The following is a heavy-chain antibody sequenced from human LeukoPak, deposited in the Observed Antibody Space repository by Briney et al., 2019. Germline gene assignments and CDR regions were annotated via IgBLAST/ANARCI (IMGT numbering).Heavy chain of an antibody. CDR1: GGSISSYY. CDR2: IYYTGST. J-gene: IGHJ5*02. V-gene: IGHV4-59*01. D-gene: IGHD3-10*01. CDR3: ARDFSYYNLEPLDP. Sequence: SETLSLTCIVSGGSISSYYWSWIRQPPGKGLEWIGYIYYTGSTDYNPSLKNRVTISVDTSKNHFSLKLSSVTAADTAIYYCARDFSYYNLEPLDPWGQGTLVTVSS.